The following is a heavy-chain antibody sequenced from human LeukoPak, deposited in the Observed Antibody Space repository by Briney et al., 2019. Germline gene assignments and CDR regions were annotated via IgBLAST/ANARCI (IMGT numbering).Heavy chain of an antibody. V-gene: IGHV3-30*03. Sequence: GGSLRLSCAASGFTFSSYGMHWVRQAPGKGLEWVAVISYDGSNKYYADSVKGRFTISRDNSKNTLYLQMNSLRAEDTAVYYCARGRAYYYDSSGYAFDIWGQGTMVTVSS. CDR3: ARGRAYYYDSSGYAFDI. J-gene: IGHJ3*02. CDR1: GFTFSSYG. CDR2: ISYDGSNK. D-gene: IGHD3-22*01.